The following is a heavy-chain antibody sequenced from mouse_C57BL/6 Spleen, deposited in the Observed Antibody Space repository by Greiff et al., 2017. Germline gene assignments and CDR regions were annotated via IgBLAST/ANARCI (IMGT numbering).Heavy chain of an antibody. V-gene: IGHV1-69*01. Sequence: QVQLQQPGAELVMPGASVKLSCKASGYTFTSYWMHWVKQRPGQGLEWIGEIDPSDSYTNYNQKFKGKSTLTVDKSSSPAYMQLSSLTSEDSAVYYCARRKGNFYAMDYWGQGTSVTVSS. CDR1: GYTFTSYW. CDR3: ARRKGNFYAMDY. J-gene: IGHJ4*01. D-gene: IGHD2-1*01. CDR2: IDPSDSYT.